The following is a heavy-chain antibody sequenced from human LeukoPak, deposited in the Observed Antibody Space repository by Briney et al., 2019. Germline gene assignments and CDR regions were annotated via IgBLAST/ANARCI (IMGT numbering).Heavy chain of an antibody. CDR2: INHSGST. CDR1: GGSFSGYY. J-gene: IGHJ4*02. CDR3: ARPTYYYDSSGYYGGYYFDY. D-gene: IGHD3-22*01. V-gene: IGHV4-34*01. Sequence: SETPSLTCAVYGGSFSGYYWSWIRQPPGKGLEWIGEINHSGSTNYNPSLKSRVTISVDTSKNQFSLKLSSVTAADTAVYYCARPTYYYDSSGYYGGYYFDYWGQGTLVTVSS.